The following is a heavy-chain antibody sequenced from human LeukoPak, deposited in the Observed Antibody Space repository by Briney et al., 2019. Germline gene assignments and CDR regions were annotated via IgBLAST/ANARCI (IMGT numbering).Heavy chain of an antibody. D-gene: IGHD6-19*01. V-gene: IGHV4-38-2*02. CDR3: AREVLGNWLVDYFDY. J-gene: IGHJ4*02. Sequence: SETLSLTCTVSGYYISSGYYWGWIRQPPGKGLEWIGSFYHSGSTYYNPSLKSRVTISVDTSKNQFSLKLSSMTAADTAVYYCAREVLGNWLVDYFDYWGQGTLVTVSS. CDR1: GYYISSGYY. CDR2: FYHSGST.